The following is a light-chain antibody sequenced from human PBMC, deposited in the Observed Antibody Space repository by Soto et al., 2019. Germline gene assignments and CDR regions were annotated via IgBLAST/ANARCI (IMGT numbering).Light chain of an antibody. CDR2: DDH. CDR1: NIGTKS. V-gene: IGLV3-21*02. J-gene: IGLJ1*01. Sequence: YELTQPPSVSVAPGQTARISCGGDNIGTKSVHWYQQKPGQAPVLVIYDDHDRPSGIPERFSGSNSGNTATLTITRVEAGDEADYYCQVWDSSSDHYVFAAGTKV. CDR3: QVWDSSSDHYV.